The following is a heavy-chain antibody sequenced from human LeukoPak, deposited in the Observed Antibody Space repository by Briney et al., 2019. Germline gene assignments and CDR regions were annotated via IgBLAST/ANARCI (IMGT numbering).Heavy chain of an antibody. CDR2: IYHSGTT. CDR3: ARVMATEGAFDI. Sequence: SQTLSLTCAVSGGSISSGGYSWSWIWQPPGKALAWIGYIYHSGTTYYNPSLKSRVTISVDTSKNQFSLKLSSVTAADTAVYYCARVMATEGAFDIWGQGTMVTVSS. J-gene: IGHJ3*02. V-gene: IGHV4-30-2*01. CDR1: GGSISSGGYS. D-gene: IGHD2-8*01.